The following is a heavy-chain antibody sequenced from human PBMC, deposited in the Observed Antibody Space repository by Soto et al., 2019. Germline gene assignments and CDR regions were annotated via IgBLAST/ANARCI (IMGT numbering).Heavy chain of an antibody. V-gene: IGHV3-23*01. J-gene: IGHJ5*01. D-gene: IGHD5-12*01. CDR1: GFTFGNYA. CDR2: ITAGGGTT. CDR3: PLAHRVYSGSWFLFDS. Sequence: EVQLLESGGGLVQPGGSLRLSCSASGFTFGNYAMRWVRQAPGKGLEWVSGITAGGGTTDYADSVKGRFTISRDNSKNTLSLQMSSVVFEDPAGDYCPLAHRVYSGSWFLFDSWGQGSLVTVSS.